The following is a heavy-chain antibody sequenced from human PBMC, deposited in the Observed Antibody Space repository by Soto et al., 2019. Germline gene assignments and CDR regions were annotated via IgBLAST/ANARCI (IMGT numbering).Heavy chain of an antibody. J-gene: IGHJ6*02. D-gene: IGHD3-16*01. V-gene: IGHV6-1*01. CDR3: AGVVWFRGMDV. CDR2: TYYRSKWIH. CDR1: GDSVSSSSAA. Sequence: SQTLSLTCDISGDSVSSSSAAWNWIRQSPSRGLEWLGRTYYRSKWIHEYTVSMESRITINTDTSKNQFSLHIYSVTPEDTAMYYCAGVVWFRGMDVWGQGTPVTVSS.